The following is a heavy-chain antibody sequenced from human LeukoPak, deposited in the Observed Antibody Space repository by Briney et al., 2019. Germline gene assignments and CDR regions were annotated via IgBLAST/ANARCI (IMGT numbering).Heavy chain of an antibody. D-gene: IGHD3-16*01. CDR3: AKEGGGFDY. V-gene: IGHV1-2*02. Sequence: GASVKVSCKASGYMFTGYHMHWVRQAPGQGLEWMGWTSLNSGGTSYAQTFEGRVTMTRDTSISTAYMELSRLRSADTAVYYCAKEGGGFDYWGRGPLVTVSS. CDR2: TSLNSGGT. CDR1: GYMFTGYH. J-gene: IGHJ4*02.